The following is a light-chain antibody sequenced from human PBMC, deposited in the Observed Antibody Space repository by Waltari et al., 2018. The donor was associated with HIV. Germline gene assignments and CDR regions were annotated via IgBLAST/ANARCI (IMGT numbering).Light chain of an antibody. Sequence: SYALTQPPSVSVAPGQTARITCEGKNIGSKSVHWYQQKPGQAPVLVVYDDSDRPSGIPERFSGSNSGTTATLTISRVEAGDEGDYYCQVWDDSSDHVVFGGGTKLTVL. V-gene: IGLV3-21*02. J-gene: IGLJ2*01. CDR2: DDS. CDR3: QVWDDSSDHVV. CDR1: NIGSKS.